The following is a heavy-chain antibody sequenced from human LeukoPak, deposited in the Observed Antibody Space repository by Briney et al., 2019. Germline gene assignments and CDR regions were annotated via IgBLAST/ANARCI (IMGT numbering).Heavy chain of an antibody. CDR3: ARGRDCDYAFDY. CDR2: ISSGSTNI. V-gene: IGHV3-21*01. CDR1: GFTFSSYT. D-gene: IGHD4-17*01. J-gene: IGHJ4*02. Sequence: GGSLRLSCAASGFTFSSYTINCVRQAPGKGREWVSSISSGSTNIYYADSVKGRFTISRDNAKHSLYLQMNSLRDEDTAVYYCARGRDCDYAFDYWGQGTLVTVSS.